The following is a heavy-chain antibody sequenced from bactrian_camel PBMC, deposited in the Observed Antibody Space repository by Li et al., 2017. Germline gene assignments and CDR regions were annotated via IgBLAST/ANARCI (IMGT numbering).Heavy chain of an antibody. CDR1: ALPFRYRGGSDC. J-gene: IGHJ4*01. CDR2: INSDGTA. CDR3: AAAHCAGAYCGCSLELYDYAY. V-gene: IGHV3S9*01. D-gene: IGHD1*01. Sequence: HVQLVESGGGSVQAGGSLRLSCVATALPFRYRGGSDCMGWFRHVPGHEREGVASINSDGTATYADNVKGRFTITKGKTDKDKTEHTIQLVMNGLKPEDTAMYYCAAAHCAGAYCGCSLELYDYAYWGQEGTQVTVS.